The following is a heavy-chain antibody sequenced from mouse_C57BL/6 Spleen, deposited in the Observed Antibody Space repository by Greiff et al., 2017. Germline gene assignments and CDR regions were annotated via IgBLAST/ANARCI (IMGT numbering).Heavy chain of an antibody. CDR3: ASRDY. V-gene: IGHV1-69*01. CDR2: IDPSDSYT. CDR1: GYTFTSYW. Sequence: QVQLKHPGAELVMPGASVKLSCKASGYTFTSYWMHWVKQRPGQGLEWIGEIDPSDSYTNYNQKFKGKSTLTVDKSSSTAYMQLSSLTSEDSAVYYCASRDYWGQGTTLTVSS. J-gene: IGHJ2*01.